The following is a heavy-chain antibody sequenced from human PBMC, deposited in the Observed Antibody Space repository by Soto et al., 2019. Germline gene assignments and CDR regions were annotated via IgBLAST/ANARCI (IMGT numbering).Heavy chain of an antibody. CDR3: AGGQHCTDGVCYTYDY. V-gene: IGHV4-34*01. Sequence: PSETLSLTCAVYSGSFSGYYWNWIRQPPGKGLEWIGEINYSGSTNYNPSLKSRVTISVDTSKNQFSLKVSSVTAADTALYYCAGGQHCTDGVCYTYDYWGQGTLVTVSS. CDR2: INYSGST. CDR1: SGSFSGYY. J-gene: IGHJ4*02. D-gene: IGHD2-8*01.